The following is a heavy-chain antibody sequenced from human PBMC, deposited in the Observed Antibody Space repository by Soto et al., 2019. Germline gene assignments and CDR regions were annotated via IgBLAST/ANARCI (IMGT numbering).Heavy chain of an antibody. D-gene: IGHD2-8*02. J-gene: IGHJ4*02. Sequence: EVQLLESGGGLVQPGGSLRLSCAASGFTFSGSIMSWVRQAPGKGLEWVSSISADGSTTFQVESVRGRFTVSRDNSKDMLHLHMNRLRAEDTAVYFCARVGVERLYCSGDVCRYFFDYWGQGALVAVSS. V-gene: IGHV3-23*01. CDR2: ISADGSTT. CDR1: GFTFSGSI. CDR3: ARVGVERLYCSGDVCRYFFDY.